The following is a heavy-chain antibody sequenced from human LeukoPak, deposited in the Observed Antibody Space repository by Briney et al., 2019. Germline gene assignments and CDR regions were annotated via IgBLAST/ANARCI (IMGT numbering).Heavy chain of an antibody. CDR3: ARVAGSWYARGFDY. Sequence: PGGSLRLSCAASGFTFSSYSMNWVRQAPGKGLEWVSSISSSSSYIYYADSVKGRFTISRDNAKNSLYLQMNSLRAEDTAVYYCARVAGSWYARGFDYWGQGTLVTVSS. CDR2: ISSSSSYI. D-gene: IGHD6-13*01. V-gene: IGHV3-21*01. J-gene: IGHJ4*02. CDR1: GFTFSSYS.